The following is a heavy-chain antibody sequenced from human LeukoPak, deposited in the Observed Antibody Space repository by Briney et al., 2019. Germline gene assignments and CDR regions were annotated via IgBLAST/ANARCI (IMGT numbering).Heavy chain of an antibody. V-gene: IGHV1-18*01. CDR3: ARDSATGSYYAGNWFDP. J-gene: IGHJ5*02. CDR2: ISAYNGNT. CDR1: GYTFTSYG. Sequence: ASVKVSCKASGYTFTSYGISWVRQAPGQGLEWMGWISAYNGNTNYAQKPQGRVTMTTDTSTSTAYMELRSLRSDDTAVYYCARDSATGSYYAGNWFDPWGQGTLVTVSS. D-gene: IGHD3-10*01.